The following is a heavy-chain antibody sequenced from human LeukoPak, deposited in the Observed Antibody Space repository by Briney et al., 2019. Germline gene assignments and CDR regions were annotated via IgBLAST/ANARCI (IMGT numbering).Heavy chain of an antibody. Sequence: PSETLSLTCTVSGGSISSHYWSWIRQPPGQGPEWIGYVHSSGGANYNPSLNSRVTMSVDTSKDRLSLRLSSVTAADTAVYYCASGIAAATYWGQGTLVTVSS. J-gene: IGHJ4*02. CDR1: GGSISSHY. D-gene: IGHD6-13*01. CDR2: VHSSGGA. V-gene: IGHV4-59*08. CDR3: ASGIAAATY.